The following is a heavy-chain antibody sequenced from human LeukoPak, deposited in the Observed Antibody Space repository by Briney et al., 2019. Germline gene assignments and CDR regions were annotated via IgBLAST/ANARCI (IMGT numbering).Heavy chain of an antibody. V-gene: IGHV1-69*05. CDR2: IIPIFGTA. D-gene: IGHD1-1*01. CDR1: GGTFSSYA. CDR3: PAHDPGDYFDY. Sequence: SVKVSCKASGGTFSSYAISWVRQAPGQGLEWMGRIIPIFGTANYAQKFQGRVTITTDESTSTAYMELSSLRSEDTAVYYCPAHDPGDYFDYWGQGTLVSVSS. J-gene: IGHJ4*02.